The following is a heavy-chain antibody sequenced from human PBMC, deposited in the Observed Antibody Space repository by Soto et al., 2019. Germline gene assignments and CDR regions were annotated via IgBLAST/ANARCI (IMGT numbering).Heavy chain of an antibody. J-gene: IGHJ4*02. V-gene: IGHV3-9*01. Sequence: EVQLVESGGGLVEPGRSLRLSCAASGFTFDDYAMHWVRQVAGKGLEWVAGISWSSVTMGYADSVKGRFTISRDNAKNSLYLQMDSLRPDDTAFYYCARDHDEDFGYDLDYFDYWGQGTLVTVSA. D-gene: IGHD5-12*01. CDR2: ISWSSVTM. CDR3: ARDHDEDFGYDLDYFDY. CDR1: GFTFDDYA.